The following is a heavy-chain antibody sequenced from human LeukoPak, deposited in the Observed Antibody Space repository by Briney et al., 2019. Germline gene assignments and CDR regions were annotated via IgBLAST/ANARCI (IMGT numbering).Heavy chain of an antibody. CDR3: ARLLYGSGSPFDY. D-gene: IGHD3-10*01. V-gene: IGHV4-61*05. CDR1: GGSISSSSYH. CDR2: IYYSGST. J-gene: IGHJ4*02. Sequence: SETLSLTCTVSGGSISSSSYHWGWIRQPPGKGLEWIGYIYYSGSTNYNPSLKSRVTISVDTSKNQFSLKLSSVTAADTAVYYCARLLYGSGSPFDYWGQGTLVTVSS.